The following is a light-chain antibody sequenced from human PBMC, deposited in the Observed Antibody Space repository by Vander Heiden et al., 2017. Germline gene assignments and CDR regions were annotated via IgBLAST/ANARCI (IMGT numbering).Light chain of an antibody. Sequence: IVLTQSPGTLSLSPGERATLSCRASQSVSSSYLAWYQQKPGQAPRLLIYGASSRATGIPDFTLTISRLEPEDFAVYYCQQYGSSPWTFGPGTKVEIK. V-gene: IGKV3-20*01. CDR1: QSVSSSY. CDR2: GAS. J-gene: IGKJ1*01. CDR3: QQYGSSPWT.